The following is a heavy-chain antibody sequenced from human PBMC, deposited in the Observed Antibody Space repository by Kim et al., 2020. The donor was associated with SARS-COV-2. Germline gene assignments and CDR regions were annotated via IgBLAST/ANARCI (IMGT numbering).Heavy chain of an antibody. V-gene: IGHV3-33*01. J-gene: IGHJ6*02. Sequence: GGSLRLSCAASGFTFSSYGMHWVRQAPGKGLEWVAVIWYDGSNKYYADSVKGRFTISRDNSKNTLYLQMNSLRAEDTAVYYCARGPRGSSSWHYYYYYYGMDVWGQGTTVTVSS. CDR1: GFTFSSYG. CDR2: IWYDGSNK. D-gene: IGHD6-13*01. CDR3: ARGPRGSSSWHYYYYYYGMDV.